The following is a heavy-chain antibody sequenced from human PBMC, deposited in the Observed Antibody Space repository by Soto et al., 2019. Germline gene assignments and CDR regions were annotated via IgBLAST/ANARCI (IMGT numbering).Heavy chain of an antibody. CDR3: ARDLGGQIVDY. J-gene: IGHJ4*02. CDR1: GYTFSSYY. Sequence: GASVKVSCKASGYTFSSYYMHWVRQAPGQGLEWMGLINPSGGYTTYAQKFQGRVTMTTDTSTSTAYMELRSLRSDDTAVYYCARDLGGQIVDYWGQGTLVTVSP. V-gene: IGHV1-46*01. D-gene: IGHD1-26*01. CDR2: INPSGGYT.